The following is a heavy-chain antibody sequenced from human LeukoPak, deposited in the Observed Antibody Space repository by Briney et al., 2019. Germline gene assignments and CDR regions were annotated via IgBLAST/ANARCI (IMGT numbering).Heavy chain of an antibody. CDR1: GYTFTGYY. CDR2: INPNSGGT. Sequence: ASVKVSCKASGYTFTGYYMHWVRQAPGQGLEWIGWINPNSGGTNYAQKFQGRVTMTRDTSISTAYMELSRLRSDDTAAYYCARGNRNSGWYKVVEWFDPWGQGTLVTVSS. V-gene: IGHV1-2*02. J-gene: IGHJ5*02. D-gene: IGHD6-19*01. CDR3: ARGNRNSGWYKVVEWFDP.